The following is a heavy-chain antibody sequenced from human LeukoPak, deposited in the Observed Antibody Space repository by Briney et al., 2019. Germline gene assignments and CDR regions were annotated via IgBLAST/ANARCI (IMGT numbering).Heavy chain of an antibody. CDR1: GYTFTSYY. CDR3: ARRGGDYYYYMDV. D-gene: IGHD3-16*01. J-gene: IGHJ6*03. Sequence: ASVKVSCKASGYTFTSYYMHWVRQAPGQGLEWMGIINPSGGSTSYAQKFQGRVTMTRDTSTSTVYMELSSLRSVDTAVYYCARRGGDYYYYMDVWGKGTTVTVSS. CDR2: INPSGGST. V-gene: IGHV1-46*01.